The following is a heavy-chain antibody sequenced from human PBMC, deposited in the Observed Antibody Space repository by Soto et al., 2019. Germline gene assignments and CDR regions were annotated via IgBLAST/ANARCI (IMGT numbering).Heavy chain of an antibody. CDR2: IGEAGSEK. D-gene: IGHD2-15*01. CDR1: GFTFSTYW. Sequence: GGSLRLSCTASGFTFSTYWMSWVRQAPGMGLEWVANIGEAGSEKYYVDSVKGRFTISRDNAKNSLYLQMNSLRADDTAVYYCARGSGGHNYYYGMDVWGQGTTVTVSS. J-gene: IGHJ6*02. CDR3: ARGSGGHNYYYGMDV. V-gene: IGHV3-7*03.